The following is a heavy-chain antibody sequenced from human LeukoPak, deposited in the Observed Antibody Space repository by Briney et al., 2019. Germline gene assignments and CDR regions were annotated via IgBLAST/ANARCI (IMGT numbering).Heavy chain of an antibody. CDR3: VRSSPGGYSYWYFDL. CDR1: GGSISSYY. CDR2: IYYSGST. V-gene: IGHV4-59*08. D-gene: IGHD5-12*01. J-gene: IGHJ2*01. Sequence: SETLSLTCTVSGGSISSYYWSWIRQPPGKGLEWIGYIYYSGSTNYNPSLKSRVTISVDTSKNQFSLKLSSVTAADTAVYYCVRSSPGGYSYWYFDLWGRGALVTVSP.